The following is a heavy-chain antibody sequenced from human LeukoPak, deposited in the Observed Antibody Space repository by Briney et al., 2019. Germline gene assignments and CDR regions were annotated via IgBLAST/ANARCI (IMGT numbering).Heavy chain of an antibody. J-gene: IGHJ5*02. CDR1: GYTFTSYG. CDR2: ISAHNGNT. V-gene: IGHV1-18*01. Sequence: GASVKVSCKASGYTFTSYGISWVRQAPGQGLEWMGWISAHNGNTNYAQKLQGRVTMTTDTSTSTAYMELRSLRSDDTAVYYCARDRTPHIVVVTAILGFDPWGQGTLVTVSS. D-gene: IGHD2-21*02. CDR3: ARDRTPHIVVVTAILGFDP.